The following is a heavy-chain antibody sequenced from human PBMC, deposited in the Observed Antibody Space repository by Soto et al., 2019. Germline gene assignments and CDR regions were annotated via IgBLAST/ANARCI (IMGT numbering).Heavy chain of an antibody. J-gene: IGHJ4*02. V-gene: IGHV3-30-3*01. CDR1: GFTFSSYA. Sequence: GGSLRLSCAASGFTFSSYAMHWVRQAPGKGLEWVAVISYDGSNKYYADSVKGRFTISRDNSKNTLYLQMNSLRAEDTAVYYCARDHIGGFDYWGQGTLVTVSS. CDR3: ARDHIGGFDY. D-gene: IGHD2-21*01. CDR2: ISYDGSNK.